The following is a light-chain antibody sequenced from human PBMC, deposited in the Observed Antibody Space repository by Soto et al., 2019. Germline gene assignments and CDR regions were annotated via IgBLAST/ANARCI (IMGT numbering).Light chain of an antibody. CDR3: QQYDAFSET. J-gene: IGKJ1*01. V-gene: IGKV1-5*03. CDR1: QTISIL. CDR2: EAS. Sequence: DIKMTKSPSSLSASVGDRVTITCRVSQTISILLAWYRQKPGKAPNLLIYEASTLQSGVPSRFSGSGSGTEFTLTISFLQSEDFATYYCQQYDAFSETFGQVTKVDI.